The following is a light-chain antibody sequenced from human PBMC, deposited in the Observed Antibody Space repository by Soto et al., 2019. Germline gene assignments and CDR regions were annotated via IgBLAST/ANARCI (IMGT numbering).Light chain of an antibody. Sequence: EMGMTQSPADLSVSPGERVTLSCRASQSVSSSYLAWYQQKPGQAPRLLIYGASSRATGIPDRFSGGGSGIDFTLTISRLEPEDFAVYYCQQYGSSSITFGQGTRLEIK. CDR3: QQYGSSSIT. V-gene: IGKV3-20*01. J-gene: IGKJ5*01. CDR2: GAS. CDR1: QSVSSSY.